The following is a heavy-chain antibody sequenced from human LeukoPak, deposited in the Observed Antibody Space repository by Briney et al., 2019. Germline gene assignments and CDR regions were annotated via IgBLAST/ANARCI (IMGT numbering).Heavy chain of an antibody. CDR1: GASISSTSYY. J-gene: IGHJ6*02. V-gene: IGHV4-61*01. D-gene: IGHD5-24*01. CDR3: AKGDAYNPSSFYGVDV. Sequence: SETLSLTCTVSGASISSTSYYWSWIRQPPGKGLEWIGYIFYSGSTNYNPSLKCRVTISVDTSKNQFSLKLTSVTAADTAVYYCAKGDAYNPSSFYGVDVWGQGTTVTVSS. CDR2: IFYSGST.